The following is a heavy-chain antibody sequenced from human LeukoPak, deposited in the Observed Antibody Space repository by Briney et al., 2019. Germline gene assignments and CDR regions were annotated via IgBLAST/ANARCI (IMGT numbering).Heavy chain of an antibody. V-gene: IGHV3-21*01. CDR1: GFTFSSYS. Sequence: GGSLRLSCAASGFTFSSYSMNWVRQAPGKGLEWVSSISSSSSYIYCADSVKGRFTISRDNARNSLYLQMNSLRAEDTAVYYCARGGSASDYWGQGTLVTVSS. CDR3: ARGGSASDY. D-gene: IGHD3-16*01. CDR2: ISSSSSYI. J-gene: IGHJ4*02.